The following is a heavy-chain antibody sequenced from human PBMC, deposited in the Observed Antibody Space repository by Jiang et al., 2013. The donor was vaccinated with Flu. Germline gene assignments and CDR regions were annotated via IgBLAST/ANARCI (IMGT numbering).Heavy chain of an antibody. J-gene: IGHJ4*02. Sequence: GLVKPSETLSLTCTVSGGSISSYYWSWIRQPPGKGLEWIGYIYYSGSTNXNPSLKSRVTISVDTSKNQFSLKLSSVTAADTAVYYCARDRGGTSGYSYGVDYWGQGTLVTVSS. CDR2: IYYSGST. V-gene: IGHV4-59*01. CDR3: ARDRGGTSGYSYGVDY. D-gene: IGHD5-18*01. CDR1: GGSISSYY.